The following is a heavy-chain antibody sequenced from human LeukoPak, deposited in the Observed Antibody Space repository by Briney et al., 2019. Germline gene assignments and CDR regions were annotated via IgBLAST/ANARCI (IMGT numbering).Heavy chain of an antibody. J-gene: IGHJ5*02. CDR1: GGSISSYY. CDR2: IYYSGST. D-gene: IGHD3-3*01. V-gene: IGHV4-59*01. Sequence: SETLSLTCTVSGGSISSYYWSWIRQPPGKGLEWIGYIYYSGSTNYNPSLKSRVTISVDTSKNQFSLKLSSVTAADTALYYCARYDFPNWFDPWGQGTLVTVSS. CDR3: ARYDFPNWFDP.